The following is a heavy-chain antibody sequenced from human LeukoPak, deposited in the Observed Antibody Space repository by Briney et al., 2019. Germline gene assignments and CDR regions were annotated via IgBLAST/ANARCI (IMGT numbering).Heavy chain of an antibody. J-gene: IGHJ3*02. CDR2: IYYSGST. Sequence: PSETLSLTCTVSGGSISSSSYYWGWIRQPPGKGLEWIGSIYYSGSTYYNPYLKSRVTISVDTSKNQFSLKLSSVTAADTAVYYCARSDTYDSSGYEAFDIWGQGTMVTVSS. V-gene: IGHV4-39*01. CDR1: GGSISSSSYY. CDR3: ARSDTYDSSGYEAFDI. D-gene: IGHD3-22*01.